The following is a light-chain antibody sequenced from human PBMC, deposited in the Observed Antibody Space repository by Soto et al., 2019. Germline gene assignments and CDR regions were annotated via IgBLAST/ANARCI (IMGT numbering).Light chain of an antibody. Sequence: QSALTQPASVSGSPGQSITISCTGTSSDVGGYNYVSWYQQHPGKAPKLMIYGVSNRPSGISNRFSGSKSDNTASLTISALQAEEEADYYCTSYTTSTTWVFGGAPKVTVL. V-gene: IGLV2-14*01. CDR3: TSYTTSTTWV. CDR1: SSDVGGYNY. J-gene: IGLJ3*02. CDR2: GVS.